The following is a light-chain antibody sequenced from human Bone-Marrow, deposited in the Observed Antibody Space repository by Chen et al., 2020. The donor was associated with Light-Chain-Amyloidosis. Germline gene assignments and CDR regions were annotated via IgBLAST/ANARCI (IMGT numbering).Light chain of an antibody. V-gene: IGKV3-20*01. J-gene: IGKJ2*03. Sequence: EVVLTQSPAFLSVSPGERVTLSCRASQGVSSDYLAWYQQKSGQAPRLLVYGACSTANCRPGRFSGSGSGTDFSLTSSRLEPEDLAFYYCHQYGSSRVSFGQGTKLESK. CDR1: QGVSSDY. CDR2: GAC. CDR3: HQYGSSRVS.